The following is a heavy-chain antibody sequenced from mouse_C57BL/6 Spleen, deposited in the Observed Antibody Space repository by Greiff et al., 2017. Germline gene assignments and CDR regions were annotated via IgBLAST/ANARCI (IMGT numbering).Heavy chain of an antibody. CDR3: ASDPGNCS. CDR2: ISDGGSYT. V-gene: IGHV5-4*01. D-gene: IGHD2-1*01. J-gene: IGHJ4*01. Sequence: DVQLVESGGGLVKPGGSLKLSCAASGFTFSSYAMAWVRQTPEKGLEWVATISDGGSYTYYPANVKGRLTISRDNAKNNLYLQMSNLKSEDTAMYYCASDPGNCSGGQGTSVTVSS. CDR1: GFTFSSYA.